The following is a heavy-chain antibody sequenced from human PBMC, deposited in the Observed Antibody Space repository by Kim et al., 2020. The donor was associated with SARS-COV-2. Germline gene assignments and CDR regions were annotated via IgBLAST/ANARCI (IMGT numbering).Heavy chain of an antibody. J-gene: IGHJ6*02. V-gene: IGHV1-2*06. Sequence: ASVKVSCKASGYTFTGYYMHWVRQAPGQGLEWMGRINPNSGGTNYAQKFQGRVTMTRDTSISTAYMELSRLRSDDTAVYYCARNLEYYYYYGMDVWGQGTTVTVSS. D-gene: IGHD1-1*01. CDR3: ARNLEYYYYYGMDV. CDR2: INPNSGGT. CDR1: GYTFTGYY.